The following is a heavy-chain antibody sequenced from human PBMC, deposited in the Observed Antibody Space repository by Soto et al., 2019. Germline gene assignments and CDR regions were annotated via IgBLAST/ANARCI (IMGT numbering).Heavy chain of an antibody. Sequence: ASVKVSCKASGYTFTSYAMHWVRQAPGQRLEWMGWINDGNGNTKYSQKFQGRVTITRDTSASTAYMELSSLRSEDTAVYYCARDSGSYSFYYYYGMDVWGQGTTVTVSS. CDR1: GYTFTSYA. J-gene: IGHJ6*02. V-gene: IGHV1-3*01. CDR3: ARDSGSYSFYYYYGMDV. CDR2: INDGNGNT. D-gene: IGHD1-26*01.